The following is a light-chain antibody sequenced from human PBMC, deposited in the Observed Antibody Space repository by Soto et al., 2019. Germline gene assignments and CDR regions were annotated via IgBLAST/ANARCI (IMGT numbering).Light chain of an antibody. V-gene: IGKV1-39*01. CDR3: QQSYSTPPST. CDR1: QSISSY. J-gene: IGKJ1*01. CDR2: AAS. Sequence: DLQMTQSPSSLSASVGDRVTITCRASQSISSYLNWYQQKPGKAPKLLIYAASSLQSGVPSRFSGSGSGTDFTLTISSLQPEDFATYYCQQSYSTPPSTFGQGNKVDI.